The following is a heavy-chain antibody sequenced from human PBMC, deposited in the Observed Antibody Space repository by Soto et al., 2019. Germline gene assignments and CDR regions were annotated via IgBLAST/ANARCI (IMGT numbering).Heavy chain of an antibody. CDR2: IVPLFGTA. V-gene: IGHV1-69*12. D-gene: IGHD3-3*01. J-gene: IGHJ5*02. CDR3: ARDGDPGYSFWSGPLGGGRFDP. CDR1: GGTFGNTA. Sequence: QVQLVQSGAEVKEPGSSVNVSCKTSGGTFGNTAVTWVRQVPGQGPEWIGGIVPLFGTANYAQKFRGRVMITADESTSTAYMDLSSLRSDDTAIYYCARDGDPGYSFWSGPLGGGRFDPWGQGTLVTVSS.